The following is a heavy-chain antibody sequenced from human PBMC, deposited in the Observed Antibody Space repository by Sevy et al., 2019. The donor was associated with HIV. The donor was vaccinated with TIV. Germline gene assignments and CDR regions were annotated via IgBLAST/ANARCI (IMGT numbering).Heavy chain of an antibody. CDR1: GYTFSGYD. J-gene: IGHJ6*02. D-gene: IGHD6-13*01. CDR3: ARADLDSSTFFYYYGMDV. Sequence: ASVKVSCKASGYTFSGYDINWVRQATGQGLEWMGWMNPDSVRRGYAPKFQGRVTMTTNTSIDTAYMELRRLRSEDLAVYYCARADLDSSTFFYYYGMDVWGQGTTVTVSS. V-gene: IGHV1-8*02. CDR2: MNPDSVRR.